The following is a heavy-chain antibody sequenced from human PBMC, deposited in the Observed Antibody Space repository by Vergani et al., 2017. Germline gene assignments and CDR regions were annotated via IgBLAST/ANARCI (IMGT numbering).Heavy chain of an antibody. D-gene: IGHD6-13*01. CDR3: ARLAGSSWYVYYYGMDV. V-gene: IGHV5-51*01. J-gene: IGHJ6*02. Sequence: EVQLVQSGAEVKKPGESLKISCKGSGYSFTSYWIGWVRQMPGKGLEWMGIIYPGDSDTRYSPSFRGQVTISADKSISTAYLQWSSLKASDTAMYYCARLAGSSWYVYYYGMDVWGQGTTVTVSS. CDR2: IYPGDSDT. CDR1: GYSFTSYW.